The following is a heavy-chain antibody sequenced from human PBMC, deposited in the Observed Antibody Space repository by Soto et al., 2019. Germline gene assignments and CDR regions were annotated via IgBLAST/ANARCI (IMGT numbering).Heavy chain of an antibody. Sequence: QVQLVESGGGVVQPGRSLRLSCAASGFTFSSYGMHWVRQAPGKGLEWVAVISYDGSNKYYAESVKGRFTISRDNSKNTLYLQMNSLRAEDTAVYYCVKQQLLLMFGDYWGQGTLVTVSS. J-gene: IGHJ4*02. D-gene: IGHD6-13*01. CDR1: GFTFSSYG. V-gene: IGHV3-30*03. CDR2: ISYDGSNK. CDR3: VKQQLLLMFGDY.